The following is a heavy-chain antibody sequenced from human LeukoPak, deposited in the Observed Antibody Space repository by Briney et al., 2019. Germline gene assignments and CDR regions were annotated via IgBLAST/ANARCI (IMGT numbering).Heavy chain of an antibody. J-gene: IGHJ3*02. CDR3: ARDASVSVVVPAAPDAFDI. CDR2: IIPIFGTA. CDR1: GGTFSSYA. V-gene: IGHV1-69*05. D-gene: IGHD2-2*01. Sequence: ASVKVSCKASGGTFSSYAISWVRQAPGQGLEWMGGIIPIFGTANYAQKFQGRVTITTDESTSTAYMEPSSLRSEDTAVYYCARDASVSVVVPAAPDAFDIWGQGTMVTVSS.